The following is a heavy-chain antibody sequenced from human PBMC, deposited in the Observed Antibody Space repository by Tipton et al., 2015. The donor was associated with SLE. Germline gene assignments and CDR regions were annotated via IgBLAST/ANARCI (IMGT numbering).Heavy chain of an antibody. V-gene: IGHV4-34*01. CDR2: INHSGST. J-gene: IGHJ4*02. D-gene: IGHD3-3*01. CDR1: GGSFSDYY. CDR3: ARGLPPRRITIFGVVTPRYYFDY. Sequence: TLSLICAVYGGSFSDYYWSWIRQPPGKGLEWIGEINHSGSTHYNPSLKSRVTISVDTSKNQFSLKLSSVTAADTAVYYCARGLPPRRITIFGVVTPRYYFDYWGQGTLVTVSS.